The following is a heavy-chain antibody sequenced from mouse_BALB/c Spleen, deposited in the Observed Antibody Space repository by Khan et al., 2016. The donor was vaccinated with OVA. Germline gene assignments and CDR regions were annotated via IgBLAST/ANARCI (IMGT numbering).Heavy chain of an antibody. CDR3: ARSNYGAFAY. D-gene: IGHD1-1*02. Sequence: EVELVESGGGLVQPGGSRKLSCAASGFTFSGFGMHWVRQAPEKGLEWVAYISSGSSTIYYADTVKGRFTISRDNPKYTLFLQMTSLRSEDTAMYYCARSNYGAFAYWGQGTLVTVSA. V-gene: IGHV5-17*02. J-gene: IGHJ3*01. CDR2: ISSGSSTI. CDR1: GFTFSGFG.